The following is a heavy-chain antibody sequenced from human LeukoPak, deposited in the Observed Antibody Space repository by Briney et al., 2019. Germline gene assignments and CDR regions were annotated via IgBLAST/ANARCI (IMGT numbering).Heavy chain of an antibody. CDR2: IYTSGDT. CDR3: ARARYNWNHVDY. D-gene: IGHD1-14*01. Sequence: SQTLSLTCTVSGGSISTDYYYGSWIRQPAGKGLEWIGRIYTSGDTNYNPSLKSRVTMSVDTSKNQFSLELGSVSAADTAVYYCARARYNWNHVDYWGQGTLVTVTS. CDR1: GGSISTDYYY. J-gene: IGHJ4*02. V-gene: IGHV4-61*02.